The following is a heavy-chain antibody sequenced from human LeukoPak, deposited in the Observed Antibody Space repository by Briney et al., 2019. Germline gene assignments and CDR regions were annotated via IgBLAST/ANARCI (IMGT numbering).Heavy chain of an antibody. CDR1: GFTFSSYA. V-gene: IGHV3-23*01. Sequence: GGSLRLSRAASGFTFSSYAMSWVRQAPGKGLEWVSAISGSGGSTYYADSVKGRFTISRDNSKNTLYLQMNSLRAEDTAVYYCAKGGVGATWYYFDYWGQGTLVTVSS. J-gene: IGHJ4*02. D-gene: IGHD1-26*01. CDR2: ISGSGGST. CDR3: AKGGVGATWYYFDY.